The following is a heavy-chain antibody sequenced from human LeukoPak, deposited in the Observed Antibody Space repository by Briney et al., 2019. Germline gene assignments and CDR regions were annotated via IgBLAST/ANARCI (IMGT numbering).Heavy chain of an antibody. Sequence: SETLSLTCTVSGGSISNYYWSWIRQPPGKGLEWIGYIYYTGSTNYNPSLKSRVTISVDTSKNQFSLKLSSVTAADTAVYYCARGWGYFDHWGQGTLVTVSS. CDR2: IYYTGST. J-gene: IGHJ4*02. CDR3: ARGWGYFDH. V-gene: IGHV4-59*01. D-gene: IGHD3-16*01. CDR1: GGSISNYY.